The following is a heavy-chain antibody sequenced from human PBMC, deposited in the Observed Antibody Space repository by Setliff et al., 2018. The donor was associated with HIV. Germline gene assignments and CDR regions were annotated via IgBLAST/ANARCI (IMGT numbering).Heavy chain of an antibody. D-gene: IGHD6-6*01. V-gene: IGHV1-69*13. Sequence: SVKVSCKASGGTFSSYGISWVRQAPGQGLEWMGGITPISGTANYAQKFQGRVTIAADEFTSTAYMELRSLRSDDTAVFYCARDSRSSIAPYNFDYWGQGTVVTVSS. CDR2: ITPISGTA. J-gene: IGHJ4*02. CDR3: ARDSRSSIAPYNFDY. CDR1: GGTFSSYG.